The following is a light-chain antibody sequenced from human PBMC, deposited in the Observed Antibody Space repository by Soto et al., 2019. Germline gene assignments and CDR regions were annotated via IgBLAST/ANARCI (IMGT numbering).Light chain of an antibody. V-gene: IGKV1-5*03. Sequence: DIQMTQSPSTLSASVGDRVTITCRASQNFSHHLAWYQQKPGKAPSLLIYRASNLESGVPSRFSGSGSGTEFTLTISSLVPEDFATYYCQQYKSFPWTFGQGTRVEVK. J-gene: IGKJ1*01. CDR3: QQYKSFPWT. CDR2: RAS. CDR1: QNFSHH.